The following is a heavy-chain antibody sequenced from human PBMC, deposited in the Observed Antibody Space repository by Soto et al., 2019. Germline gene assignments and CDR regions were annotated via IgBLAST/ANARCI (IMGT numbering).Heavy chain of an antibody. V-gene: IGHV1-2*02. Sequence: ASVKVSCKASGYTFTDYYIQWVRQAPGQGLEWMGWINPNSGGTDYAQKFQGRVTMTRDTSISTAYMELTGLTSDDTALYFCARDYRGHPCGYSSYFDYWGKGTRVTASS. D-gene: IGHD2-21*01. CDR2: INPNSGGT. CDR1: GYTFTDYY. CDR3: ARDYRGHPCGYSSYFDY. J-gene: IGHJ4*02.